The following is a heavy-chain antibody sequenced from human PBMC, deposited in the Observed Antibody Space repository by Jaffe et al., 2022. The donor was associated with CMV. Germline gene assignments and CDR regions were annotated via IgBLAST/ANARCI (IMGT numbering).Heavy chain of an antibody. J-gene: IGHJ4*02. CDR2: INPNSGGT. Sequence: QVQLVQSGAEVKKPGASVKVSCKASGYTFTGYYMHWVRQAPGQGLEWMGWINPNSGGTNYAQKFQGWVTMTRDTSISTAYMELSRLRSDDTAVYYCARGEYYYDSSGYYWSYWGQGTLVTVSS. V-gene: IGHV1-2*04. CDR1: GYTFTGYY. CDR3: ARGEYYYDSSGYYWSY. D-gene: IGHD3-22*01.